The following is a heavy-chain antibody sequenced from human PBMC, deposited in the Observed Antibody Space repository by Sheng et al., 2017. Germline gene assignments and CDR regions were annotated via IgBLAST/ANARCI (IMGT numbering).Heavy chain of an antibody. V-gene: IGHV1-69*08. D-gene: IGHD2-21*02. CDR3: AGDYGGNLNAFDI. Sequence: QVQLVQSGAEVKKPGSSVKVSCKASGGTFSSYTISWVRQAPGQGLEWMGRIIPILGIANYAQKFQGRVTITADKSTSTAYMELSSLRSEDTAVYYCAGDYGGNLNAFDIWGQGTMVTVSS. J-gene: IGHJ3*02. CDR2: IIPILGIA. CDR1: GGTFSSYT.